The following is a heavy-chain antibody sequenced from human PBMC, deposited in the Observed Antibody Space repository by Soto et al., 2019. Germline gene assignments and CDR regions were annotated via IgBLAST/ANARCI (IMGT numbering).Heavy chain of an antibody. CDR2: INPNSGGT. CDR1: GYTFTGYY. J-gene: IGHJ6*02. Sequence: ASVKVSCKASGYTFTGYYMHWVRQAPGQGLEWMGWINPNSGGTNYAQKFQGWVTMTRDTSISTAYMELSRLRSDDTAVYYCARSDYDFWSGSISDYYYYYGMDVWGQGTTVTVSS. D-gene: IGHD3-3*01. V-gene: IGHV1-2*04. CDR3: ARSDYDFWSGSISDYYYYYGMDV.